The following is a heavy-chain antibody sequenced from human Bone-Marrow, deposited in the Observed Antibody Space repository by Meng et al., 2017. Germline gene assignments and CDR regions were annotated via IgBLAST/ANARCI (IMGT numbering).Heavy chain of an antibody. CDR2: ISAYNGNT. J-gene: IGHJ6*02. Sequence: ASVKVSCKASGYTFTGYYMHWVRQAPGQGLEWMGWISAYNGNTNYAQKPQGRVTMTTDTSTSTAYMELRSLRSDDTAVYYCARADDPQSPFGSISNYYYGMDVWGQGTTVTVSS. D-gene: IGHD3-16*01. CDR1: GYTFTGYY. V-gene: IGHV1-18*04. CDR3: ARADDPQSPFGSISNYYYGMDV.